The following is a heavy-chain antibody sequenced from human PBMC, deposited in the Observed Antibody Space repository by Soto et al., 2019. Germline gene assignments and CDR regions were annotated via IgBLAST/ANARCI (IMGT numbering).Heavy chain of an antibody. V-gene: IGHV4-31*03. J-gene: IGHJ4*02. CDR2: IYYSGST. Sequence: SETLSLTCTVSGGSISSGGYYWSWIRQHPGKGLEWIGYIYYSGSTYYNPSLKSRVTISVDTSKNQFSLKLSSVTAADTAVYYCARVAAGTFFDYWGQGTLVTVSS. CDR3: ARVAAGTFFDY. CDR1: GGSISSGGYY. D-gene: IGHD6-13*01.